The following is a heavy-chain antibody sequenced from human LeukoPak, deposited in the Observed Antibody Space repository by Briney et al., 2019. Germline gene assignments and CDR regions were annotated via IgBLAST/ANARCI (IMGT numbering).Heavy chain of an antibody. Sequence: GASVKVSCKASGYTFTSYAMHSVRQAPGQRLEWMGWINAGNGNTKYSQKFQGRVTITRDTSASTAYMELSSLRSEDTAVYYCATRAVAGTHLTYWGQGTLVTVSS. CDR1: GYTFTSYA. V-gene: IGHV1-3*01. J-gene: IGHJ4*02. CDR3: ATRAVAGTHLTY. D-gene: IGHD6-19*01. CDR2: INAGNGNT.